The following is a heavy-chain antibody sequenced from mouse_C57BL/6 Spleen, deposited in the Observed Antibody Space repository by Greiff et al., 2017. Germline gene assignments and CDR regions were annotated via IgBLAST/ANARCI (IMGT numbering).Heavy chain of an antibody. V-gene: IGHV1-50*01. Sequence: QVQLQQPGAELVKPGASVKLSCKASGYTFTSYWMQWVKQRPGQGLEWIGEIDPSDSYTNYNQKFKDKATLTVDTSSSTAYMQLSSLTSEDSAVYYCARRGLGYWGQGTTLTVSS. CDR3: ARRGLGY. CDR2: IDPSDSYT. J-gene: IGHJ2*01. D-gene: IGHD2-2*01. CDR1: GYTFTSYW.